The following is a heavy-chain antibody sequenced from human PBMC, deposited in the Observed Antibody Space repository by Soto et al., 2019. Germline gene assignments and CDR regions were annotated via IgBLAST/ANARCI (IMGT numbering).Heavy chain of an antibody. CDR3: ARWDVSAIGFGELSGTFDY. CDR1: GYTFTSYG. D-gene: IGHD3-10*01. CDR2: ISAYNGNT. Sequence: QVPLVQSGAEVKKPGASVKVSCKASGYTFTSYGISWVRQAPGQGLEWMGWISAYNGNTNYAQKLQGRVTMTTDTSTSTAYMELRSLRSDDTAVYYCARWDVSAIGFGELSGTFDYWGQGTLVTVSS. V-gene: IGHV1-18*01. J-gene: IGHJ4*02.